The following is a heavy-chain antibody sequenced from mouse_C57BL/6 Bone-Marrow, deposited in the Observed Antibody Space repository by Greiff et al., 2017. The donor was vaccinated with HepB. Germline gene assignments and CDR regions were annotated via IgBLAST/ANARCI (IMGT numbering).Heavy chain of an antibody. Sequence: QVQLQQPGAELVRPGSSVKLSCKASGYTFTSYWMHWVKQRPIQGLEWIGNIDPSDSETHYNQKFKDKATLTVDKSSSTAYMQLSSLTSEDSAVYYCARRPHYGSSYWYFDVWGTGTTVTVSS. CDR3: ARRPHYGSSYWYFDV. CDR2: IDPSDSET. CDR1: GYTFTSYW. J-gene: IGHJ1*03. V-gene: IGHV1-52*01. D-gene: IGHD1-1*01.